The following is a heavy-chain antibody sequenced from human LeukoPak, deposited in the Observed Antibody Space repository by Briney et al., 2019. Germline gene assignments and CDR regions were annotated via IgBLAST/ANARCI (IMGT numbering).Heavy chain of an antibody. CDR1: GYTFTSYY. D-gene: IGHD6-13*01. CDR3: ARVGVSGRIAAAGTHFQH. V-gene: IGHV1-46*01. J-gene: IGHJ1*01. CDR2: INPSGGRT. Sequence: GASVKVSCKASGYTFTSYYMHWVRQAPGQGLEWMGIINPSGGRTSYAQKFQGRVTMTRDTSTSTVYMELSSLRSEDTGVYYCARVGVSGRIAAAGTHFQHWGQGTLVTVSS.